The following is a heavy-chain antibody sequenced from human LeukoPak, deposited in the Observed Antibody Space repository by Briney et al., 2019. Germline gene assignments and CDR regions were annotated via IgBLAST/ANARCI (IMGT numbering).Heavy chain of an antibody. CDR3: AREEVGYSLNWFDP. Sequence: SETLSLTCTVSGGSISSGGYYWSWIRQHPGEGLEWIGYIYYSGSTYYNPSLKSRVTISVDTSKNQFSLKLSSVTAADTAVNYCAREEVGYSLNWFDPWGQGTLVTVSS. J-gene: IGHJ5*02. D-gene: IGHD5-18*01. CDR1: GGSISSGGYY. V-gene: IGHV4-31*03. CDR2: IYYSGST.